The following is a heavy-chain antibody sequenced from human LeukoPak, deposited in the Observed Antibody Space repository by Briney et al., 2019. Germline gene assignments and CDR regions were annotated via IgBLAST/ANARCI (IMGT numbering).Heavy chain of an antibody. D-gene: IGHD3-3*01. CDR1: GFTFKSYA. CDR3: ATDRGWRTSGYYLYYFEY. Sequence: RGSLRLSCSASGFTFKSYAMHWVRQAPGKGLEWVASIKHDGSEKYYVDSVRGRFTISRDNTMNSLYLQMSSLRAEDTAVYYCATDRGWRTSGYYLYYFEYWGQGTLVTFSS. V-gene: IGHV3-7*01. CDR2: IKHDGSEK. J-gene: IGHJ4*02.